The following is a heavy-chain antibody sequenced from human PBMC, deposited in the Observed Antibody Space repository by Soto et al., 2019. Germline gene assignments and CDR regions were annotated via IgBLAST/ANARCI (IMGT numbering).Heavy chain of an antibody. Sequence: PSETLSLTCTVSGASISSYYWSWIRQSPGKGLEWIGYIYYTGKTSCNPSLKSRVTMSMDTINNQFSLNLSSVTAADTAVYYCAREYATTVTTFANWGQGTLGTVAS. J-gene: IGHJ4*02. V-gene: IGHV4-59*01. CDR3: AREYATTVTTFAN. CDR1: GASISSYY. D-gene: IGHD4-17*01. CDR2: IYYTGKT.